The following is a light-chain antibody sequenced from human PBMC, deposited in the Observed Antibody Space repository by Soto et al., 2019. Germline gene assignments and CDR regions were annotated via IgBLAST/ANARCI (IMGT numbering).Light chain of an antibody. V-gene: IGKV3-11*01. CDR2: DAS. CDR1: QSVSSY. J-gene: IGKJ3*01. Sequence: IVLRKSAATLSLSPGERATLSCRASQSVSSYLAWYQQKPGQAPRLLIHDASNRATGIPARFSGSGSGTDFTLTISRLEPEDIAVYYCQQYGIPPMTFGPGTKVDIK. CDR3: QQYGIPPMT.